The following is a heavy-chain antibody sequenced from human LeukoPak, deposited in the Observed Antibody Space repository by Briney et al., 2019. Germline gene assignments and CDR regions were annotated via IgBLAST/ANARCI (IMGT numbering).Heavy chain of an antibody. CDR3: ARDALMTTVTLDSFDP. D-gene: IGHD4-11*01. V-gene: IGHV1-18*01. CDR1: GYTFTSYG. Sequence: GASVKVSCKASGYTFTSYGISWVRQAPGQGLEWIGWISAYNGNTNYAQKLQGRVTMTTDTSTSTAYMELRSLRSDDTAVYYCARDALMTTVTLDSFDPWGQGTLVTVSS. CDR2: ISAYNGNT. J-gene: IGHJ5*02.